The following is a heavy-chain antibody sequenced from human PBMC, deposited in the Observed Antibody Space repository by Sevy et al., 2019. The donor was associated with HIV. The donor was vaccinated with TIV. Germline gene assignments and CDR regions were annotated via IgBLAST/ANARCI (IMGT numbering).Heavy chain of an antibody. CDR1: GGTISSYY. CDR3: AGHGRDGYNVYYFDY. J-gene: IGHJ4*02. CDR2: IYYSGST. D-gene: IGHD5-12*01. Sequence: SETLSLTCTVSGGTISSYYWSWIRQPPGKGLEWIGYIYYSGSTNYNPSLKSRVTISVDTSKNQFSLKLSSVTAADTSVYYCAGHGRDGYNVYYFDYWGQGTLVTVSS. V-gene: IGHV4-59*08.